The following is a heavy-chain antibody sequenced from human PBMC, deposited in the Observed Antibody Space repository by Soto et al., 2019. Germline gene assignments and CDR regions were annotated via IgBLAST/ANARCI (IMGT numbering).Heavy chain of an antibody. D-gene: IGHD3-10*01. Sequence: GASVKVSCKASGYTFTSYDINWVRQATGQGLEWMGWMNPNSGNTGYAQKFQGGVTMTRNTSISTAYMELSSLRSEDTAVYYCARGSRGGSGYYYYYYMDVWGKGTTVTVSS. V-gene: IGHV1-8*01. CDR1: GYTFTSYD. CDR2: MNPNSGNT. CDR3: ARGSRGGSGYYYYYYMDV. J-gene: IGHJ6*03.